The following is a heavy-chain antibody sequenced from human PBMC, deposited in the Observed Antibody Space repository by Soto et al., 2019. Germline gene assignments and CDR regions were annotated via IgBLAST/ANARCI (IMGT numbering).Heavy chain of an antibody. V-gene: IGHV4-34*10. CDR2: INHSGST. CDR1: GGSFSGYY. J-gene: IGHJ4*02. D-gene: IGHD2-15*01. CDR3: AKDMRSSQGGSYAAEL. Sequence: SETLSLTCAVYGGSFSGYYWSWIRQPPGKGLEWIGEINHSGSTNYNPSLKGRFTISRDNAKNSLYLQMNSLRTEDTAFYFCAKDMRSSQGGSYAAELWGQGTLVTVSS.